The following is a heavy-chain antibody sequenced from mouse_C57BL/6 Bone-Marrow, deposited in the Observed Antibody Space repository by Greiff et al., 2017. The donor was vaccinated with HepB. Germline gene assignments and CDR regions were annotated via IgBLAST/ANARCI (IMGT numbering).Heavy chain of an antibody. CDR3: ARRGYYYGSSYFAY. J-gene: IGHJ3*01. CDR1: GYTFTSYW. D-gene: IGHD1-1*01. V-gene: IGHV1-64*01. Sequence: QVQLQQSGAELVKPGASVKLSCKASGYTFTSYWMHWVKQRPGQGLEWIGMIHPNSGSTNYNEKFKSKATLTVDKSSSTAYMQLSSLTSEDSAVYYCARRGYYYGSSYFAYWGQGTLVTVSA. CDR2: IHPNSGST.